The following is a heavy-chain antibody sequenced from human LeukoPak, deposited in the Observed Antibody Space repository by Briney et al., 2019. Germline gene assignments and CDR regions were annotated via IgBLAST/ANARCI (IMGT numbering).Heavy chain of an antibody. CDR1: GGSFSGYY. CDR2: INHSGST. V-gene: IGHV4-34*01. D-gene: IGHD1-1*01. CDR3: AKRADCYYGMDV. Sequence: PSEILSLTCAVYGGSFSGYYWSWIRQPPGKGLEWIGEINHSGSTNYNPSLKSRVTISVDTSKNQFSLKLSSVTAADTAVYYCAKRADCYYGMDVWGQGTTVTVSS. J-gene: IGHJ6*02.